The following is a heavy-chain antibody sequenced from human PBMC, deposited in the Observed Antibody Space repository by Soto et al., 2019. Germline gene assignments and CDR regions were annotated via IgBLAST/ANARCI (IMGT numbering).Heavy chain of an antibody. J-gene: IGHJ4*02. CDR2: IYSGGST. Sequence: PGGSLRLSCAASGFTVSSNYMSWVRQAPGKGLEWVSVIYSGGSTYYADSVKGRFTISRDNSKNTLYLQMNSLRAEDTAVYYCARSPMGATYFDYWGQGTLVTVLL. CDR3: ARSPMGATYFDY. V-gene: IGHV3-53*01. CDR1: GFTVSSNY. D-gene: IGHD1-26*01.